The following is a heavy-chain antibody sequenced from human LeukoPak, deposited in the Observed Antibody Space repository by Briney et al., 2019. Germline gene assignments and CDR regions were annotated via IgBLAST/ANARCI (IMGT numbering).Heavy chain of an antibody. CDR1: EYTFTSHF. D-gene: IGHD3-22*01. V-gene: IGHV1-46*01. CDR2: INPRGGST. CDR3: ARVKSYYYDTSDKDAFDI. J-gene: IGHJ3*02. Sequence: ASVKVSCKASEYTFTSHFMHWVRQAPGQELEWMGIINPRGGSTGYTQNFQGRVTMTRDTSTSTVYMELSSLRSEDTAVYYCARVKSYYYDTSDKDAFDIWGQGTMVTVSS.